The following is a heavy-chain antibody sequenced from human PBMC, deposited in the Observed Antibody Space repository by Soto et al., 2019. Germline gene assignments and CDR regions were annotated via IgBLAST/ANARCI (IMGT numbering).Heavy chain of an antibody. D-gene: IGHD3-10*01. CDR2: ISGSGGST. CDR1: GFTFSSYA. Sequence: LRLSCAASGFTFSSYAMSWVRQAPGKGLEWVSAISGSGGSTYYADSVKGRFTISRDNSKNTLYLQMNSLRAEDTAVYYCAKDWGSRFGPYTEANWFDPWGQGTLVTVSS. J-gene: IGHJ5*02. V-gene: IGHV3-23*01. CDR3: AKDWGSRFGPYTEANWFDP.